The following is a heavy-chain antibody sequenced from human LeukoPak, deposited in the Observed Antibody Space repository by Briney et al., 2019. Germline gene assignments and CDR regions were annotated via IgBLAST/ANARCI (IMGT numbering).Heavy chain of an antibody. V-gene: IGHV3-66*01. CDR1: GFTVSSNY. Sequence: PGGSLRLSCAASGFTVSSNYMSWVRQAPGKGLEWVSVIYSGGSTYYADSVKGRFTISRDNSKNTLYLQMNSLRAEDTAVYYCARFGEGYSSGYDAFDIWGQGTMVTVSS. D-gene: IGHD6-25*01. J-gene: IGHJ3*02. CDR3: ARFGEGYSSGYDAFDI. CDR2: IYSGGST.